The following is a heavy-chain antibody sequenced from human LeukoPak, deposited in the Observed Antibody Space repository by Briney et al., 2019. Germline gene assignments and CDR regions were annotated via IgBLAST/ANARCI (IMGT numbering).Heavy chain of an antibody. V-gene: IGHV3-30-3*01. Sequence: GGSLRLSCAASGFTFSTSAMHWVRQAPDKGLEWVAVISYDGSNKYYADSVKGRFTISRDNSKDTLYLQMNSLRADDTAVYYCARDRDSSGWYEGFDYWGQGTLVTVSS. CDR1: GFTFSTSA. D-gene: IGHD6-19*01. CDR2: ISYDGSNK. J-gene: IGHJ4*02. CDR3: ARDRDSSGWYEGFDY.